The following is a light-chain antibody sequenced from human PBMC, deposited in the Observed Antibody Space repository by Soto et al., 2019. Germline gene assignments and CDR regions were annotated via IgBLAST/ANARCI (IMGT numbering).Light chain of an antibody. J-gene: IGKJ5*01. CDR1: QSVGSF. Sequence: EIVMTQSPATLSVSPGERATLSCRASQSVGSFLAWYQQKLGRAPRLLIHDTSNRATGVPARFSGSGSGTDFTLTISSLEPEDFGVYYCQQRGSWPPTFGQGTRLENK. CDR3: QQRGSWPPT. V-gene: IGKV3-11*01. CDR2: DTS.